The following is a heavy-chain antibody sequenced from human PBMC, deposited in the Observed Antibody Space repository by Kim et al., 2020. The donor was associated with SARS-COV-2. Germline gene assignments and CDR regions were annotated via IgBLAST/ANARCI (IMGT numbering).Heavy chain of an antibody. CDR2: INHSGST. CDR3: ARERLSSGWYRGVNYGMDV. Sequence: SETLSLTCAVYGGSFSGYYWSWIRQPPGKGLEWIGEINHSGSTNYNPSLKSRVTISVDTSKNQFSLKLSSVTAADTAVYYCARERLSSGWYRGVNYGMDVWGQGTTVTGSS. D-gene: IGHD6-19*01. J-gene: IGHJ6*02. CDR1: GGSFSGYY. V-gene: IGHV4-34*01.